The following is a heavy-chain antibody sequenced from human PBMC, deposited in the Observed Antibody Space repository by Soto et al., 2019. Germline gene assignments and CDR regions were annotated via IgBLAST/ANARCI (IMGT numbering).Heavy chain of an antibody. CDR2: INPDGSEK. CDR3: ARSYSSSPIFEAYFDY. Sequence: EVQLVESGGGLVQPGGSLRLSCAASGFTFSRHWMTWVRQAPGKGLEWVANINPDGSEKFSVDSVKGRFTISRDNAKNTRYLQMRSLRAEDTAVYFCARSYSSSPIFEAYFDYWGQGALVPVSS. D-gene: IGHD6-13*01. J-gene: IGHJ4*02. CDR1: GFTFSRHW. V-gene: IGHV3-7*01.